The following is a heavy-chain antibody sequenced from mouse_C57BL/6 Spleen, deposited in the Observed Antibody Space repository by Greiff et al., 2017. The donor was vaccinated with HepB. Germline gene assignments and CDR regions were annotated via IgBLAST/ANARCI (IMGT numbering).Heavy chain of an antibody. Sequence: QQSGSELRSPGSSVKLSCKDFDSEVFPIAYMSWVRQKPGHGFEWIGGILPSIGRTIYGEKFEDKATLDADTLSNTAYLELNSLTSEDSAIYYCARKRDYGSSYDWYFDVWGTGTTVTVSS. CDR1: DSEVFPIAY. CDR2: ILPSIGRT. J-gene: IGHJ1*03. V-gene: IGHV15-2*01. CDR3: ARKRDYGSSYDWYFDV. D-gene: IGHD1-1*01.